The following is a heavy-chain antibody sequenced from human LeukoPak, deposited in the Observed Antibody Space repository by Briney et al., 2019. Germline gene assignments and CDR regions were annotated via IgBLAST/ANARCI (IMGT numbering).Heavy chain of an antibody. CDR2: IYYSGST. V-gene: IGHV4-59*01. J-gene: IGHJ4*02. CDR3: ARVGSGYYYYFDY. Sequence: SETLSLTCAVYGGSFSGYYWSWIRQPPGKGLEWIGYIYYSGSTNYNPSLKSRVTISVDTSKNQFSLKLSSVTAADTAVYYCARVGSGYYYYFDYWGQGTLVTVSS. CDR1: GGSFSGYY. D-gene: IGHD3-22*01.